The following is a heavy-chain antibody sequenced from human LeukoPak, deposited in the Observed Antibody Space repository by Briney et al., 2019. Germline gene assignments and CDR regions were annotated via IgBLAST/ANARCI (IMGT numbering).Heavy chain of an antibody. Sequence: GGSLRLSCAASGFTFSGYAMSWVRQAPGKGLEWVSFISGSGGSTNYADSVKGRFTISRDNSKNTVYLQMNTLRAEDTALYYCAKHSDCSGSTCYKFDYWGQGSLVTASS. D-gene: IGHD2-15*01. CDR1: GFTFSGYA. J-gene: IGHJ4*02. CDR2: ISGSGGST. CDR3: AKHSDCSGSTCYKFDY. V-gene: IGHV3-23*01.